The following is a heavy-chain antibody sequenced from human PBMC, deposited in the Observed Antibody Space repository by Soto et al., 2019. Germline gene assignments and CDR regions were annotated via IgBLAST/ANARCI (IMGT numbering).Heavy chain of an antibody. Sequence: SETLSLTCTVSGDSISSSSYYWGWIRQPPGKGLEWIGSIYYGGSTYYDDSVKGRFTISRDSSKNTVYLQMTSLRVDDTAVYYCASDPWTYGVYFDYWGQGSLVTVSS. D-gene: IGHD1-1*01. CDR1: GDSISSSSYY. V-gene: IGHV4-39*02. CDR3: ASDPWTYGVYFDY. J-gene: IGHJ4*02. CDR2: IYYGGST.